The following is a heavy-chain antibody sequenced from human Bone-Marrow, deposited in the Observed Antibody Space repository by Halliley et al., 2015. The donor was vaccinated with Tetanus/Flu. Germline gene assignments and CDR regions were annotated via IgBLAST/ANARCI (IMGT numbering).Heavy chain of an antibody. J-gene: IGHJ2*01. CDR3: ARVQVAPYWYFDL. V-gene: IGHV3-53*04. D-gene: IGHD5-12*01. Sequence: LEWVSGIHSGGTTYYADSVKGRFTISRQNSKRSLYLQMNSLRTEDTAVYYCARVQVAPYWYFDLWGRGTLVIVSS. CDR2: IHSGGTT.